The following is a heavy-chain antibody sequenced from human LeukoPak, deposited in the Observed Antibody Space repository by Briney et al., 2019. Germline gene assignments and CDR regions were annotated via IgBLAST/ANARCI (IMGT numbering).Heavy chain of an antibody. CDR1: GFTFSSYA. CDR2: ISYDGSNK. J-gene: IGHJ4*02. CDR3: ARGERYSSSWYYFDY. V-gene: IGHV3-30-3*01. D-gene: IGHD6-13*01. Sequence: GGSLRLSCAASGFTFSSYAMHWVRQAPGKGLEWVAVISYDGSNKYYADSVKGRFTISRDNAKNSLYLQMNSLRAEDTAVYYCARGERYSSSWYYFDYWGQGTLVTASS.